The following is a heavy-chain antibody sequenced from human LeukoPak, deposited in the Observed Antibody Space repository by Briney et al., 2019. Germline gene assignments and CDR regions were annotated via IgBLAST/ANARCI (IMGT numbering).Heavy chain of an antibody. D-gene: IGHD3-16*01. CDR1: GGSISSYY. CDR2: IYYSGST. J-gene: IGHJ4*02. CDR3: ARVPYMRKFDY. Sequence: PSETLSLTCTVSGGSISSYYWSWIRQPPGKGLEWIGYIYYSGSTNYNPSLKSRVTISVDTSKNQFSLKLSSVTAADTAVYYCARVPYMRKFDYWGQGTLVTVSS. V-gene: IGHV4-59*12.